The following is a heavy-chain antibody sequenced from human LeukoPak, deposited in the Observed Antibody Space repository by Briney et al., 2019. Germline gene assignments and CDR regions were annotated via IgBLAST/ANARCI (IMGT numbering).Heavy chain of an antibody. CDR2: ISSNGGST. D-gene: IGHD2-21*02. Sequence: GGSLRLSCAASGFTFSSYAMHWVRQAPGKGLGYVSAISSNGGSTYYANSVKGRFTISRDNSKNTLYLQMGSLRAEDMAVYYCARDLWTTKCGGDCYSHDAFDIWGQGTMVTVSS. CDR3: ARDLWTTKCGGDCYSHDAFDI. J-gene: IGHJ3*02. CDR1: GFTFSSYA. V-gene: IGHV3-64*01.